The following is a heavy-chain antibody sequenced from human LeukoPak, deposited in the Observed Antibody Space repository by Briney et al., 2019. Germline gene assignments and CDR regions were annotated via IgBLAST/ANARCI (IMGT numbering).Heavy chain of an antibody. D-gene: IGHD6-13*01. CDR1: GFTFGDYA. CDR3: AKGALGSRRHYFFDY. V-gene: IGHV3-23*01. J-gene: IGHJ4*02. CDR2: IGGSGGST. Sequence: GGSLRLSCTASGFTFGDYAMSWVRQAPGKGLEWVSAIGGSGGSTYYADSVKGRFTISRDNSKNTLYLQMNTLRAEDTAVYYCAKGALGSRRHYFFDYWGQGTLVTVSS.